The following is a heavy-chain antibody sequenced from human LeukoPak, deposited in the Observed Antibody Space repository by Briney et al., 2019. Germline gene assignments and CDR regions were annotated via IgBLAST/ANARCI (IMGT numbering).Heavy chain of an antibody. Sequence: GGTLRLSCAAYGSTSSSYEMNWVRQAPGKGLEWAPYISSSGSTIYYADSVKGRFTISRDNAKNSLYLQMNSLRAEDTAVYYCASAGEIVGATTGDYWGQGTLVTVSS. CDR1: GSTSSSYE. V-gene: IGHV3-48*03. CDR3: ASAGEIVGATTGDY. J-gene: IGHJ4*02. D-gene: IGHD1-26*01. CDR2: ISSSGSTI.